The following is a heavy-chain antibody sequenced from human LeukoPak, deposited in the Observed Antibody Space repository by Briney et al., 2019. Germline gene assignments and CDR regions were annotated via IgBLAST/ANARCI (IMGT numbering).Heavy chain of an antibody. Sequence: SETLSLTCAVSGGSISSGGYSWSWIRQPPGKGLEWIGYIYYSGSTNYNPSLKSRVTISVDTSKNQFSLKLSSVTAADTAVYYCARAHSSSMNGWFDPWGQGTLVTVSS. V-gene: IGHV4-61*08. CDR3: ARAHSSSMNGWFDP. CDR2: IYYSGST. D-gene: IGHD6-6*01. CDR1: GGSISSGGYS. J-gene: IGHJ5*02.